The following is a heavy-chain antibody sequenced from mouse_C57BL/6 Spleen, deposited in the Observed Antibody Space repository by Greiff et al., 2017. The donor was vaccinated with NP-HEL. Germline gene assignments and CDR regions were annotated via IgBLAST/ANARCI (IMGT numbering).Heavy chain of an antibody. D-gene: IGHD1-1*01. CDR2: INPSNGGT. J-gene: IGHJ3*01. V-gene: IGHV1-53*01. Sequence: QVQLQQPGTELVKPGASVKLSCKASGYTFTSYWMHWVKQRPGQGLEWIGNINPSNGGTNYNEKFKSKATLTVDKSSSTAYMQLSSLTSEDSAVYYCARGPPYTTVVEGWFAYWGQGTLVTVSA. CDR3: ARGPPYTTVVEGWFAY. CDR1: GYTFTSYW.